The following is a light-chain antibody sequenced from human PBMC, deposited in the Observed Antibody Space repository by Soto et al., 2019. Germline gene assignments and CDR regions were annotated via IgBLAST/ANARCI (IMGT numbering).Light chain of an antibody. J-gene: IGKJ5*01. V-gene: IGKV1-39*01. CDR3: RQNASSFPIP. CDR2: AAT. CDR1: QSIISY. Sequence: DFHMTQSTYSLSASEGDRVTITCRASQSIISYLNWYQQKPGKAPKLLSDAATSLQSWVPSRFSGSGSGTDFTLTISCRQPEEFAAYYCRQNASSFPIPFCHVTLLEV.